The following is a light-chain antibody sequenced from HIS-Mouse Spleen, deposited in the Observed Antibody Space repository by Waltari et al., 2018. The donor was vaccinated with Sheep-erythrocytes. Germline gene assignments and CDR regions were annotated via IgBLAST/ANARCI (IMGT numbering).Light chain of an antibody. CDR2: EGS. Sequence: QSALTQPASVSGSPGQSITISCTGTRSDVGSYKLVSWYQQHPGKAPKLMIYEGSKRPSGVSTRFSGSKSGNTASLTISGLQAEDEADYYCCSYAGSSTPWVFGGGTKLTVL. J-gene: IGLJ3*02. CDR1: RSDVGSYKL. CDR3: CSYAGSSTPWV. V-gene: IGLV2-23*01.